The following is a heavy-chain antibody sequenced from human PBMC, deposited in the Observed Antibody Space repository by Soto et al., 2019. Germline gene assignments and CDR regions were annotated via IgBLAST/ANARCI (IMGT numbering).Heavy chain of an antibody. V-gene: IGHV3-23*01. CDR2: ISGSGGST. J-gene: IGHJ3*02. D-gene: IGHD3-22*01. CDR1: GFTFSSYA. CDR3: AKESSIVVVISGSFDI. Sequence: GGSPRLSCAASGFTFSSYAMRWVRQAPGKGLEWVSAISGSGGSTYYADSVKGRFTISRDNSKNTLYLQMNSLRAEDTAVYYCAKESSIVVVISGSFDIWRQVTMVTVS.